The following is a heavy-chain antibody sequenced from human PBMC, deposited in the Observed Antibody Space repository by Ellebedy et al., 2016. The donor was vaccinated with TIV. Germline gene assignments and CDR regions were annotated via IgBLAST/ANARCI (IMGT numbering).Heavy chain of an antibody. J-gene: IGHJ4*02. CDR1: GGSISSYY. CDR2: IYYSGST. V-gene: IGHV4-59*08. D-gene: IGHD3-9*01. CDR3: ARGDLSPGILTGSFIFDY. Sequence: MPSETLSLTCTVSGGSISSYYWSWIRQPPGKGLEWIGYIYYSGSTYYNPSLKSRVTISVDTSKNQFSLKLSSVTAADTAVYYCARGDLSPGILTGSFIFDYWGQGTLVTVSS.